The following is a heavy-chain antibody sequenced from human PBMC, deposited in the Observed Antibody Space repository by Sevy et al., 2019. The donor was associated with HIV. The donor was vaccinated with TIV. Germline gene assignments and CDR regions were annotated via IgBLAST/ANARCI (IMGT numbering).Heavy chain of an antibody. D-gene: IGHD6-13*01. CDR1: GGSVSSANYY. CDR3: ASAPRIVAAETGKYDF. Sequence: SETLSLTCAVSGGSVSSANYYWSWIRQPPGKGLEYIGCVYYSRGTNYNPSLRSRVTISVDTSKNQLSLKLTSVTAADTAVYYCASAPRIVAAETGKYDFWGQGTLVTVSS. J-gene: IGHJ4*02. V-gene: IGHV4-61*01. CDR2: VYYSRGT.